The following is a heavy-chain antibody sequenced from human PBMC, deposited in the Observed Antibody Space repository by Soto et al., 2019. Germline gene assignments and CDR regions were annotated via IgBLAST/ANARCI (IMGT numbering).Heavy chain of an antibody. CDR1: GFTFDDYG. J-gene: IGHJ4*02. CDR2: INWNGGST. V-gene: IGHV3-20*04. D-gene: IGHD6-13*01. Sequence: GGSLRLSCAASGFTFDDYGMSWVRQAPGKGLEWVSGINWNGGSTGYADSVKGRFTISRDNSKNTLYLQMNSLRAEDTAVYYCAREPIAAAGKYFDYWGQGTLVTVSS. CDR3: AREPIAAAGKYFDY.